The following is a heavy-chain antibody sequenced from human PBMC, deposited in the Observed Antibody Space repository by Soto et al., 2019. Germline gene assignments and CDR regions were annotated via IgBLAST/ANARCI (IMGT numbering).Heavy chain of an antibody. J-gene: IGHJ6*02. CDR2: IIPIFGSR. D-gene: IGHD3-10*02. CDR1: RDTFSKYA. Sequence: QVQLVQSGAEVKKPGSSVKVSCKASRDTFSKYAFNWVRQAPGQGLEWMGWIIPIFGSRNYAEKFQGRVTITADESTSTAYMELRSLRFEVTAVYYCARGETYVGVWGQGTTVTVSS. V-gene: IGHV1-69*01. CDR3: ARGETYVGV.